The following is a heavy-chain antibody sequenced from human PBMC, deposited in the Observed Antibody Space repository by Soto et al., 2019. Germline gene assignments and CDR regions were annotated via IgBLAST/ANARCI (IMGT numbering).Heavy chain of an antibody. CDR2: IYYSGST. D-gene: IGHD3-16*01. V-gene: IGHV4-61*01. Sequence: PSETLSLTCTVSGGSISSDSHFWNWIRQPPGKRLEWIGYIYYSGSTDYNPSLNSRVTISLDTSKNQFSLTLSSVTAADSAIYYCAREIWGRYHFDYWGQGALVTVSS. CDR3: AREIWGRYHFDY. J-gene: IGHJ4*02. CDR1: GGSISSDSHF.